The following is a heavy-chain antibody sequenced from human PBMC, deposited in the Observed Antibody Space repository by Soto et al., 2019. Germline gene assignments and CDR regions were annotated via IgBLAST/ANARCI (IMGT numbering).Heavy chain of an antibody. CDR3: ARAPPYYYDSSGYNPDAFDI. D-gene: IGHD3-22*01. Sequence: QVQLQESGPGLVKPSQTLSLTCTVSGGSISSGGYYWSWIRRHPGKGLEWIGYIYYSGSTYYNPSLKSRVTISVDTSKNQFSLKLSSVTAADTAVYYCARAPPYYYDSSGYNPDAFDIWGQGTMVTVSS. CDR1: GGSISSGGYY. V-gene: IGHV4-31*03. CDR2: IYYSGST. J-gene: IGHJ3*02.